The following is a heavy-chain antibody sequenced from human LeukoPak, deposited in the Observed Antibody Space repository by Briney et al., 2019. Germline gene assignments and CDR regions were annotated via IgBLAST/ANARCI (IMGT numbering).Heavy chain of an antibody. D-gene: IGHD3-10*01. CDR1: GGTFSSYA. J-gene: IGHJ4*02. V-gene: IGHV1-69*04. Sequence: SVKVSCKASGGTFSSYAISWVRQAPGQGLEWMGRIIPILGIANYAQKFQGRVTITADKSTSTAYMELSSLRSGDTAVYYCARDTNYYGSGSYGYWGQGTLVTVSS. CDR3: ARDTNYYGSGSYGY. CDR2: IIPILGIA.